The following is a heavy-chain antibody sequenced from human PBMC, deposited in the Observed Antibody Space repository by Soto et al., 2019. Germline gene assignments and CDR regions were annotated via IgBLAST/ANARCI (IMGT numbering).Heavy chain of an antibody. CDR1: GGSISNADYY. CDR3: ARAIVVTVGGMDV. Sequence: QVQLQESGPGLVKPSQTLSLTCTVSGGSISNADYYWSWVRQPPGKGLEWIGYIYYSGSSFFNPSLTSRVTMSKDTSNNQFSLRLTSVTAADTAVYYCARAIVVTVGGMDVWGRGTTVTVSS. V-gene: IGHV4-30-4*01. D-gene: IGHD3-22*01. CDR2: IYYSGSS. J-gene: IGHJ6*02.